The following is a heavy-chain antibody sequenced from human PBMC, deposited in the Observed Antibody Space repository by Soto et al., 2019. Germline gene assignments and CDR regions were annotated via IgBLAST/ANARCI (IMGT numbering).Heavy chain of an antibody. CDR2: IYYSGST. Sequence: PSETLSLTCTVSGGSISSSSYYWGWIRQPPGKGLEWIGSIYYSGSTYYNPSLKSRVTISVDTSKNQFSLKLSSVTAADTAVYYCARERAAHLDSWGQGTLVTVSS. CDR3: ARERAAHLDS. V-gene: IGHV4-39*07. D-gene: IGHD2-15*01. J-gene: IGHJ4*02. CDR1: GGSISSSSYY.